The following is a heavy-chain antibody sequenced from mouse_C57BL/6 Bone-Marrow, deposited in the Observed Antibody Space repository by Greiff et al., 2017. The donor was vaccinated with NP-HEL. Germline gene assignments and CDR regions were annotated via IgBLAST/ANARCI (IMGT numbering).Heavy chain of an antibody. J-gene: IGHJ2*01. CDR1: GFAFSSSW. CDR3: ARGYYGSNYFDY. CDR2: IYPGDGDT. Sequence: VQLQQSGPELVKPGASVKISCKASGFAFSSSWMNWVKQRPGKGLEWIGRIYPGDGDTNYTGKFKGKATLTADKSSSTAYMQLSSLTSEDSAFYFCARGYYGSNYFDYWGQGTTLTVSS. V-gene: IGHV1-82*01. D-gene: IGHD1-1*01.